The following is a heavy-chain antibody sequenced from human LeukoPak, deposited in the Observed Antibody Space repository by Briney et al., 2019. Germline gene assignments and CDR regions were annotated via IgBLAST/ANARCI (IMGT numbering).Heavy chain of an antibody. V-gene: IGHV1-69*05. CDR1: GGTFSSYA. CDR3: ASAQYYYDSSGYSFGWFDP. CDR2: IIPIFGTA. D-gene: IGHD3-22*01. Sequence: SVKVSCKASGGTFSSYAISWVRQAPGQGLEWMGGIIPIFGTANYAQKFQGRVTITTDESTSTAYMELSSLRSEDTAVYYCASAQYYYDSSGYSFGWFDPWGQGTLVTVSS. J-gene: IGHJ5*02.